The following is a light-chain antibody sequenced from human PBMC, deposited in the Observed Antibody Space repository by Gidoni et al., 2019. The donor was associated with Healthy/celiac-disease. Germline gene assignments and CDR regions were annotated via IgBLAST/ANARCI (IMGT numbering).Light chain of an antibody. CDR1: QSISSY. V-gene: IGKV1-39*01. J-gene: IGKJ3*01. CDR2: AAS. CDR3: QQSYSTPT. Sequence: DSQLTQSPSSLSVSVGDRVTITCRASQSISSYLNWYHQKPGKAPKLLIYAASIWQSGVPSRFSGSGSGTDFTLTISSLQPEDVATYYCQQSYSTPTFGPGTKVDIK.